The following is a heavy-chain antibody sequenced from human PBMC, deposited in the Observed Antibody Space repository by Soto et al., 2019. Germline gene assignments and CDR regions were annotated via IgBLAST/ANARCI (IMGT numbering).Heavy chain of an antibody. D-gene: IGHD5-12*01. V-gene: IGHV3-66*01. Sequence: QLVESGGGLVQPGGSLRLSCAASGVSVSNNYMKWVRQAPGKGLEWVSLIYSGGSTYYADSVKGRFTISRDNSKNTLFLQMNSLRVEDTAVYYCARDRGYRWGQETRVTVSS. CDR3: ARDRGYR. CDR1: GVSVSNNY. J-gene: IGHJ3*01. CDR2: IYSGGST.